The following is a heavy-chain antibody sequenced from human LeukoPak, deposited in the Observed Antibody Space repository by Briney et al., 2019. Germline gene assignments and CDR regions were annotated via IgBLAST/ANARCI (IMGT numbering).Heavy chain of an antibody. Sequence: GGSLRPSCAASGFSFSNYGMHWVRQAPGKGLEWVAVIWYDGGNKYYADSVKGRFTISRDNSKNTLYLQMNSLRVEDTAIYYCARGGCRSTSCYDPWGQGTLVTVSS. J-gene: IGHJ5*02. CDR3: ARGGCRSTSCYDP. D-gene: IGHD2-2*01. V-gene: IGHV3-33*01. CDR1: GFSFSNYG. CDR2: IWYDGGNK.